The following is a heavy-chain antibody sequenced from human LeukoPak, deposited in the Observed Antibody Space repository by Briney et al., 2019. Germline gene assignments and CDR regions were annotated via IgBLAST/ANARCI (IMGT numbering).Heavy chain of an antibody. J-gene: IGHJ3*02. V-gene: IGHV4-30-4*08. D-gene: IGHD4-17*01. CDR1: GGSISSGDYY. CDR2: SYYSGST. Sequence: SETLSLTCTVSGGSISSGDYYWSWIRQPPGKGLEWIGYSYYSGSTYYNPSLKSRVTISLDTSKNQFSLKLSSVTAADTAVYYCARDRTVTYGWDAFDIWGQGTMVTVSS. CDR3: ARDRTVTYGWDAFDI.